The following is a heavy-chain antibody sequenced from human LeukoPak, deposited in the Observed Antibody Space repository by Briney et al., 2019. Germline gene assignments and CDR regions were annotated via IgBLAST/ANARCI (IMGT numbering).Heavy chain of an antibody. D-gene: IGHD5-18*01. J-gene: IGHJ4*02. CDR3: ARDRSPAPGRSYGRGHFDY. CDR2: INPDSGGT. V-gene: IGHV1-2*02. CDR1: GYTFTDYF. Sequence: GASVKVSCKASGYTFTDYFMNWVRQAPGQGLEWMGWINPDSGGTNYAQKFQGRVTMTRDTSISTAYMELNRLTSDDTAVYHCARDRSPAPGRSYGRGHFDYWGQGTLVTVSS.